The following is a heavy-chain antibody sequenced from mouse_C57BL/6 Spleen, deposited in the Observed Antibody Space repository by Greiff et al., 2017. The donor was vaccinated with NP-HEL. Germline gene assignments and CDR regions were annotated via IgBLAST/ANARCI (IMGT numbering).Heavy chain of an antibody. D-gene: IGHD2-4*01. CDR3: ASLYYDYSAWFAY. CDR1: GYTFTDYY. V-gene: IGHV1-26*01. CDR2: INPNNGGT. J-gene: IGHJ3*01. Sequence: VQLQQSGPELVKPGASVKISCKASGYTFTDYYMNWVKQSHGKSLEWIGDINPNNGGTSYNQKFKGKATLTVDKSSSTAYMELRSLTSEDSAVYYCASLYYDYSAWFAYWGQGTLVTVAA.